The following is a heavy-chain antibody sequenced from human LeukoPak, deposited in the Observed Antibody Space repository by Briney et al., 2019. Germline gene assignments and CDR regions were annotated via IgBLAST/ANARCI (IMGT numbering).Heavy chain of an antibody. D-gene: IGHD6-19*01. CDR2: IIPILGIA. Sequence: SVKVSCKASGGSFSSYTISWVRQAPGQGLEWMGRIIPILGIANYAQKFQGRVTITADKSTSTAYMELSSLRSEDTAVYYCARDLGYSSGWPRNYYYGMDVWGQGTTVTVSS. CDR3: ARDLGYSSGWPRNYYYGMDV. V-gene: IGHV1-69*04. J-gene: IGHJ6*02. CDR1: GGSFSSYT.